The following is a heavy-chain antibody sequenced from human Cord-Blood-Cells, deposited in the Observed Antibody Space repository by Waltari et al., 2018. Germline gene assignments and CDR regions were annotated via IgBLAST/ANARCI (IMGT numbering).Heavy chain of an antibody. D-gene: IGHD1-20*01. J-gene: IGHJ6*02. CDR3: ARRRVITGTTYYYGMDV. CDR2: IIPIFGTA. V-gene: IGHV1-69*06. CDR1: GGTFSSYA. Sequence: QVQLVQSGAEVKKTGSSVKVSCTASGGTFSSYAICWVRQAHGQGLEWMGGIIPIFGTANYAQKFQGRVTITADKSTSTAYMELSSLRSEDTAVYYCARRRVITGTTYYYGMDVWGQGTTVTVSS.